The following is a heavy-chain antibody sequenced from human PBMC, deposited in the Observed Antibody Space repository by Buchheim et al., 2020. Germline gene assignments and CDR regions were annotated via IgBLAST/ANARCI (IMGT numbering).Heavy chain of an antibody. CDR1: GGSITNSNFY. Sequence: QLQLQESGPGLVKPSETLSLTCTVSGGSITNSNFYWGWIRQPPGKGLEWIATIYYSGITYFNPSLKSRVTISVDTSRNQFSLKLNTVTAADTAVYYCAGRYGYYWPLWGQGTL. CDR2: IYYSGIT. V-gene: IGHV4-39*01. D-gene: IGHD5-18*01. J-gene: IGHJ4*02. CDR3: AGRYGYYWPL.